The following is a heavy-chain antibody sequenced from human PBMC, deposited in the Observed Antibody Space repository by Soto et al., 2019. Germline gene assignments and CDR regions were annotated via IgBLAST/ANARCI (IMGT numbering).Heavy chain of an antibody. CDR3: AREGMDYYYMDV. J-gene: IGHJ6*03. CDR1: GYTFTSYD. Sequence: ASVKVSCKASGYTFTSYDINWVRQATGQGLEWMGWMNPNSGNTGYAQKFQGRVTMTRNTSIGTAYMELSSLRSEDTAVYYCAREGMDYYYMDVWGKGTTVTVS. CDR2: MNPNSGNT. V-gene: IGHV1-8*01.